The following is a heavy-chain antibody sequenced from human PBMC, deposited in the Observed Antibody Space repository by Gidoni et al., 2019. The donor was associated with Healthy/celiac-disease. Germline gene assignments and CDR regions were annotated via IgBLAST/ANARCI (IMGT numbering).Heavy chain of an antibody. J-gene: IGHJ6*02. CDR2: IIPIFGTA. Sequence: YGKASGGTFSSYAISWVRQAPGQGLEWMGGIIPIFGTANYAQKFQGRVTITADESTSTAYMELSSLRSGDTAVYYCASSRGGGIVVVVAATDYYYYGMDVWGQGTTVTVSS. D-gene: IGHD2-15*01. CDR1: GGTFSSYA. V-gene: IGHV1-69*01. CDR3: ASSRGGGIVVVVAATDYYYYGMDV.